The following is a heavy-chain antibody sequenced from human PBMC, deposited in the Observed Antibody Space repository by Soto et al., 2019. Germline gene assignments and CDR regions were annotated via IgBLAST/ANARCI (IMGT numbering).Heavy chain of an antibody. CDR3: TTDARRLRYFEWLPHRYQAFDI. CDR1: GFTFSNAW. D-gene: IGHD3-9*01. J-gene: IGHJ3*02. CDR2: IKSKTDGGTT. V-gene: IGHV3-15*07. Sequence: VGSLRLSCAASGFTFSNAWMNWVRQAPGKGLEWVGRIKSKTDGGTTDYAAPVKGRFTISRDDSKNTLYLQMNSLKTEDTAVYYCTTDARRLRYFEWLPHRYQAFDIWGQGTMVTVSS.